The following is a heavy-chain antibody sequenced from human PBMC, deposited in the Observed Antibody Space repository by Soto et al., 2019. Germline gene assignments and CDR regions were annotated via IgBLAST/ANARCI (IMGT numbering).Heavy chain of an antibody. CDR1: GFTFSSYD. J-gene: IGHJ5*02. V-gene: IGHV3-13*04. CDR3: ARGRYGSGRQPPHNWFAP. Sequence: EVPLVESGGGLVQPGGSLRLSCAASGFTFSSYDMHWVRQATGKGLEWVSAIGKSGDTYYSDSVKGRFTISRENAKNSLYLQMDSLRAGDTAVYSCARGRYGSGRQPPHNWFAPWGQGTLVTVSS. CDR2: IGKSGDT. D-gene: IGHD3-10*01.